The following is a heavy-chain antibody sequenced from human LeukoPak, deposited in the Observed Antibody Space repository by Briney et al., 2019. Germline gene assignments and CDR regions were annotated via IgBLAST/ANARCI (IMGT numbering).Heavy chain of an antibody. V-gene: IGHV3-33*01. D-gene: IGHD5-18*01. CDR1: GFSFSTYA. Sequence: GGSLRLSCATSGFSFSTYAMHWVRQAPGKGLEWVAVIWYDGSNKYYADSVKGRFTISRDNSKNTLYLQMNSLRAEDTAVYYCARSSDTAMPHYWGQGTLVTVSS. CDR3: ARSSDTAMPHY. CDR2: IWYDGSNK. J-gene: IGHJ4*02.